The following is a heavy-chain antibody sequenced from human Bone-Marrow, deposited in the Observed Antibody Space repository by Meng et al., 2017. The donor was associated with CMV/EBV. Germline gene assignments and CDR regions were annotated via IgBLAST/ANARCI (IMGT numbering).Heavy chain of an antibody. CDR1: GFSLSNARMG. J-gene: IGHJ6*01. CDR3: ARMEVVPAAIYYYYGMDV. D-gene: IGHD2-2*01. Sequence: SGTTLVKPTETLTLTCTVSGFSLSNARMGVSWIRQPPGKALEWLAHIFSNDEKSYSTSLKSRLTISKDTSKSQVVLTMTNMDPVDTATYYCARMEVVPAAIYYYYGMDVWGQGTTVTVSS. V-gene: IGHV2-26*01. CDR2: IFSNDEK.